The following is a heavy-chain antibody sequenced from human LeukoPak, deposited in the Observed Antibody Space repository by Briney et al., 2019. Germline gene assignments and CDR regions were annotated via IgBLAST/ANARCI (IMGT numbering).Heavy chain of an antibody. Sequence: SETLSLTCTVSGGSISSGGYYWSWIRQPPGKGLEWIGYIYHSGSTYYNPSLKSRVTISVDRSKNQFSLKLSSVTAADTAVYYCASEMWGAHAFDIWGQGTMVTVSS. V-gene: IGHV4-30-2*01. CDR1: GGSISSGGYY. J-gene: IGHJ3*02. D-gene: IGHD3-16*01. CDR3: ASEMWGAHAFDI. CDR2: IYHSGST.